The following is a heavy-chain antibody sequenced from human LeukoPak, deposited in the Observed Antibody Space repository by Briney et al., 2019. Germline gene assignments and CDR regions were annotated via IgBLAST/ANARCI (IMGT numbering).Heavy chain of an antibody. V-gene: IGHV4-59*01. CDR3: ARGLAYYYGSGSYGYFDY. D-gene: IGHD3-10*01. Sequence: SETLSLTCTVSGGSISSYYWSWIRQPPGKGLEWIGYIYYSGSTNYNPSLKSRVTISVDTSKNQFSLKLSSVTAADTAVYYCARGLAYYYGSGSYGYFDYWGQGTLVTVSS. CDR2: IYYSGST. J-gene: IGHJ4*02. CDR1: GGSISSYY.